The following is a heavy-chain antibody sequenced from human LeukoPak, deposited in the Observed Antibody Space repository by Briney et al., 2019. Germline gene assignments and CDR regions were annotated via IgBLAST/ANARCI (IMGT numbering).Heavy chain of an antibody. CDR3: ARTLAYSSTWYSPTNPRYFDY. D-gene: IGHD6-13*01. CDR2: IKQDGSNK. J-gene: IGHJ4*02. CDR1: GFTFSSYW. V-gene: IGHV3-7*01. Sequence: QSGGSLRLSCAASGFTFSSYWMSWVRQAPGKGLEWVANIKQDGSNKYYADSVKGRFTISRDNSKNTLYLQMNSLRAEDTAVYYCARTLAYSSTWYSPTNPRYFDYWGQGTLVTVSS.